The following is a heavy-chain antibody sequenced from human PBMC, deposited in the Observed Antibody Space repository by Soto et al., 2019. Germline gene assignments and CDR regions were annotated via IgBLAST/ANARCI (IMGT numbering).Heavy chain of an antibody. D-gene: IGHD1-1*01. Sequence: SETLSLTCTVSGASISGFYGSWSRKSAGKGLGWIGLIYATGTTDYNTSLKSRVMTSVDTSKKQFSLKLRSGTAADTAVYYCVRDGTKTLRDWFDPWGQGISVTVSS. V-gene: IGHV4-4*07. CDR2: IYATGTT. CDR1: GASISGFY. CDR3: VRDGTKTLRDWFDP. J-gene: IGHJ5*02.